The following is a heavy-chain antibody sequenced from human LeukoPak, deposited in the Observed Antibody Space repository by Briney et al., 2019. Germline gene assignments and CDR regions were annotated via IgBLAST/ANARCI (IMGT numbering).Heavy chain of an antibody. Sequence: SETLSLTCTVSGYSISRGYYWGWIRQPPGKGQEWIGSIYHSGTTYYNPSLKSRVTISLDTSKNQFSLKLRSVTAADTAVYYCARGGVVIYGQGGLYWGQGTLVTVSS. CDR1: GYSISRGYY. D-gene: IGHD3/OR15-3a*01. J-gene: IGHJ4*02. CDR3: ARGGVVIYGQGGLY. V-gene: IGHV4-38-2*02. CDR2: IYHSGTT.